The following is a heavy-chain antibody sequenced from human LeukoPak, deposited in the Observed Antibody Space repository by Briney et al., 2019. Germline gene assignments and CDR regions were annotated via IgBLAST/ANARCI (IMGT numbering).Heavy chain of an antibody. Sequence: ASVKVSSKVSGYTLTELSMHWVRQAPGKGLEWMEGFDPEDGETIYAQKFQGRVTMTEDTSTDTAYMELSSLRSEDTAVYYCATASVGASELYYFDYWGQGTLVTVSS. V-gene: IGHV1-24*01. CDR3: ATASVGASELYYFDY. CDR1: GYTLTELS. J-gene: IGHJ4*02. CDR2: FDPEDGET. D-gene: IGHD1-26*01.